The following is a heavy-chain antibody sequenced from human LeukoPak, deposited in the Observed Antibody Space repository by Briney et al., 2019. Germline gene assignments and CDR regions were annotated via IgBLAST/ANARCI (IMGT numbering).Heavy chain of an antibody. D-gene: IGHD6-19*01. Sequence: PGGSLRLSCAASPGITFSDYWMNWVRQAPGKGLEWVAIIRQDGREKLYLDSVKGRFTISRDNAKSSVYLQINSLRAEDTAVYSCVGGIGWQPDYWGQGTLVTVSS. CDR1: PGITFSDYW. CDR2: IRQDGREK. J-gene: IGHJ4*02. V-gene: IGHV3-7*03. CDR3: VGGIGWQPDY.